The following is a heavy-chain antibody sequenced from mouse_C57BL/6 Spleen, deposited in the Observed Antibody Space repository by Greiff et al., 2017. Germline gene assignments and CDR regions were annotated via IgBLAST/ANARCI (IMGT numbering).Heavy chain of an antibody. CDR3: ARRGEKGEYYFDY. CDR2: IDPSDSYT. V-gene: IGHV1-69*01. Sequence: QVQLKQPGAELVMPGASVKLSCKASGYTFTSYWMHWVKQRPGQGLEWIGEIDPSDSYTYYNQKFKGKSTLTVDKSSSTAYMQLSSLTSEDSAVYYCARRGEKGEYYFDYWGQGTTLTVSS. J-gene: IGHJ2*01. D-gene: IGHD2-13*01. CDR1: GYTFTSYW.